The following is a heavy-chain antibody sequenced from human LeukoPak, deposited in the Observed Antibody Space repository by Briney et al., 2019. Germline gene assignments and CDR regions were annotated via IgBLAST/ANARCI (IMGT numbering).Heavy chain of an antibody. CDR2: ISSSGSTI. Sequence: GRSLRLSCAASGFTFDDYAMHWVRQAPGKGLEWVSYISSSGSTIYYADSVKGRFTISRDNAKNSLYLQMNSLRAEDTAVYYCARGDPEFDFWGQGTLVTVSS. V-gene: IGHV3-48*03. CDR3: ARGDPEFDF. CDR1: GFTFDDYA. J-gene: IGHJ4*02.